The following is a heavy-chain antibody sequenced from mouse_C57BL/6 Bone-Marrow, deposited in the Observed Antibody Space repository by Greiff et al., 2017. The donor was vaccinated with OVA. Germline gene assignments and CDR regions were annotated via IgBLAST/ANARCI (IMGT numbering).Heavy chain of an antibody. V-gene: IGHV1-69*01. CDR2: IDPSDSYT. CDR3: ARDDYGNYGYYAMDY. Sequence: VQLQQPGAELVMPGASVKLSCKASGYTFTSYWMHWVKQRPGQGLEWIGKIDPSDSYTNYNQKFKGKSTLTVDKSSSTAYMQLSSLTSEDSAVYYCARDDYGNYGYYAMDYWGQGTSVTVSS. CDR1: GYTFTSYW. J-gene: IGHJ4*01. D-gene: IGHD2-1*01.